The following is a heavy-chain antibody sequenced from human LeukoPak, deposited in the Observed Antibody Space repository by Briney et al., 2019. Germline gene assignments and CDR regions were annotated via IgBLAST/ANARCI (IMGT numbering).Heavy chain of an antibody. D-gene: IGHD5-24*01. CDR1: GGFISTYY. J-gene: IGHJ4*02. V-gene: IGHV4-4*07. Sequence: SSETLSLTCTVSGGFISTYYWSWIRQPAGKGLEWIGRIYTSGSTNYNPSLKSRVTISVDTSKNQFSLKLSSVTAADTAVYYCARGRRDGYNLEYFDNWGQGTLVTVSS. CDR2: IYTSGST. CDR3: ARGRRDGYNLEYFDN.